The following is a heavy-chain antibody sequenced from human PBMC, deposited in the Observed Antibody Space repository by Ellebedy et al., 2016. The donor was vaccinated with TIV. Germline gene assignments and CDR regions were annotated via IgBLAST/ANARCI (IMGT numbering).Heavy chain of an antibody. V-gene: IGHV1-69*04. D-gene: IGHD2-2*02. Sequence: SVKVSXKASGGTFSSYAISWVRQAPGQGLEWMGRIIPILGIANYAQKFQGRVTITADESTSTAYMELSSLRSEDTAVYYCARLGYCSSTSCYSQPYYFDYWGQGTLVTVSS. CDR2: IIPILGIA. CDR3: ARLGYCSSTSCYSQPYYFDY. J-gene: IGHJ4*02. CDR1: GGTFSSYA.